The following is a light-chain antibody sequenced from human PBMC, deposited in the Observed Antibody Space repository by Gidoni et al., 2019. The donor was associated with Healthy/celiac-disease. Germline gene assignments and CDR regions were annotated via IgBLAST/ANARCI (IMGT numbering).Light chain of an antibody. J-gene: IGLJ1*01. CDR1: SSDVGDYNY. Sequence: QSALTQPRSVSGSPGQSVTISCTGTSSDVGDYNYVSWYQQHPGKAPKLMIYDVSTRPSGVPDRFSGSKSGNTASLTISGLQAEDEADYYCCSYAGSSTPYVFGTGTKVTVL. CDR3: CSYAGSSTPYV. CDR2: DVS. V-gene: IGLV2-11*01.